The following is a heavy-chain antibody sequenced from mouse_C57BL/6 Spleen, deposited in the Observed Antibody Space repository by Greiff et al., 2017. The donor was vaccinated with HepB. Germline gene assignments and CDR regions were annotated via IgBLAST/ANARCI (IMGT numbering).Heavy chain of an antibody. Sequence: QVQLQQPGAELVRPGSSVKLSCKASGYTFTSYWMHWVKQRPIQGLEWIGNIDPSDSETHYNQKFKDKATLTVDKSSNTAYMQLSSLTSEDSAVYYCARGASDYDYDGGFDYWGQGTTLTVSS. D-gene: IGHD2-4*01. CDR2: IDPSDSET. CDR3: ARGASDYDYDGGFDY. CDR1: GYTFTSYW. V-gene: IGHV1-52*01. J-gene: IGHJ2*01.